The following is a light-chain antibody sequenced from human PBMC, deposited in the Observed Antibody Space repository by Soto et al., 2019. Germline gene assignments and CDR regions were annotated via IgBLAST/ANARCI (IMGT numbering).Light chain of an antibody. Sequence: EIVLRQYPVTLSSSTGERATXSCRASQSVSNNCLAWYQQKPVHAPSLLIYVASNRTTGIPNRFSGSGSGTDFTLTISSLKPEDFAVYYCQQYSRSGTFGQGTKVDIK. CDR2: VAS. CDR3: QQYSRSGT. J-gene: IGKJ1*01. CDR1: QSVSNNC. V-gene: IGKV3-20*01.